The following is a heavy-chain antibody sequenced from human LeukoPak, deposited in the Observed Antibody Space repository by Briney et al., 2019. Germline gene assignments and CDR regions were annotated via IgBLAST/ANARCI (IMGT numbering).Heavy chain of an antibody. D-gene: IGHD3-10*01. CDR2: INHSGST. CDR3: ARMGITMVRGVIITRWFDP. V-gene: IGHV4-34*01. Sequence: SETLSLTCAVYGGSFSGYYWSWIRQPPGKGLEWIGEINHSGSTNYNPSLKSRVTISVDTPKNQFSLKLSSVTAADTAVYYCARMGITMVRGVIITRWFDPWGQGTLVTVSS. CDR1: GGSFSGYY. J-gene: IGHJ5*02.